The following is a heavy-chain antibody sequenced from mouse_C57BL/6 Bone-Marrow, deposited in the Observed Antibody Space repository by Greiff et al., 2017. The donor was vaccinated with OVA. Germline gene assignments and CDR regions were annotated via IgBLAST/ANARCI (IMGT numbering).Heavy chain of an antibody. CDR1: GYTFTSYW. V-gene: IGHV1-55*01. CDR3: ARSEFAY. CDR2: IYPGSGST. Sequence: VQLQQPGAELVKPGASVKMSCKASGYTFTSYWITWVKQRPGQGLEWIGDIYPGSGSTNYNEKFKSKATLTVDKSSSTAYMQLSSLTSEDSAVYYCARSEFAYWGQGTLVTVSA. J-gene: IGHJ3*01.